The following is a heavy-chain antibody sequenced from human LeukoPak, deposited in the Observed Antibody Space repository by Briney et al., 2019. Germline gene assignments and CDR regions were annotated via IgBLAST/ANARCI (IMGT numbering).Heavy chain of an antibody. J-gene: IGHJ4*02. CDR1: GFTFSSYW. V-gene: IGHV3-74*01. CDR3: ARVGAVAGTGDY. Sequence: PGGSLRLSCAASGFTFSSYWMHWVRQAPGKGLVWASRIKSDGSITSYADSVKGRFTISRDNAKNTLYLQMNSLRAEDTAVYYCARVGAVAGTGDYWGQGTLVTVSS. CDR2: IKSDGSIT. D-gene: IGHD6-19*01.